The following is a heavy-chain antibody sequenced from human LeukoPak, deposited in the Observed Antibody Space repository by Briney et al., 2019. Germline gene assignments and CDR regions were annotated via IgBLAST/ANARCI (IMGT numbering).Heavy chain of an antibody. CDR1: GFTFSSYW. CDR2: IKQDGSEK. J-gene: IGHJ4*02. D-gene: IGHD1-26*01. Sequence: GGSLRLSCAASGFTFSSYWMTWVRQAPGKGLEWVANIKQDGSEKYYVDSVKGRFTISRNNAKNSLYLQMNSLRAEDTALYYCARFSGSRHTIDYWGQGTLVTVSS. V-gene: IGHV3-7*01. CDR3: ARFSGSRHTIDY.